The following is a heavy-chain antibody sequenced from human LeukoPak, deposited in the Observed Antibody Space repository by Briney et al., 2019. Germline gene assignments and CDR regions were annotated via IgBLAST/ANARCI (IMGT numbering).Heavy chain of an antibody. D-gene: IGHD1-1*01. J-gene: IGHJ4*02. CDR3: ARTEPSGTTSH. Sequence: PSETLSLTCTVSGGSINYYYWSWIRQSPGKGLEWIGYIYYTGRTKYNPSLQSRVTISVDTSKNQFSLSLRSMTAADTAVYYCARTEPSGTTSHWGQGTLVTVSS. CDR2: IYYTGRT. CDR1: GGSINYYY. V-gene: IGHV4-59*01.